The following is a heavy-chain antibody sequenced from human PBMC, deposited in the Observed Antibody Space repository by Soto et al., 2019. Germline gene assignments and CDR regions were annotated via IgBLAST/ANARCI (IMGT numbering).Heavy chain of an antibody. CDR3: ARDSPYPYYYDSSRLGGGMDV. CDR2: IYSGGST. V-gene: IGHV3-53*01. CDR1: GFTVSSNY. Sequence: PGGSLRLSCAASGFTVSSNYMSWVRQAPGKGLEWVSVIYSGGSTYYADSVKGRFTTSRDNSKNTLYLQMNSLRAEDTAVYYCARDSPYPYYYDSSRLGGGMDVWGQGTTVTVSS. D-gene: IGHD3-22*01. J-gene: IGHJ6*02.